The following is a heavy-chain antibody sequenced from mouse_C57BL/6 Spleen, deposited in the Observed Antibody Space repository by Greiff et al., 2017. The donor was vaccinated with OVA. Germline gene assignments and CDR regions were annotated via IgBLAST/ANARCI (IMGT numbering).Heavy chain of an antibody. CDR2: IYPRSGNT. CDR3: ARGETTVGYAMDY. J-gene: IGHJ4*01. D-gene: IGHD1-1*01. CDR1: GYTFTSYG. V-gene: IGHV1-81*01. Sequence: QVQLQQSGAELARPGASVKLSCKASGYTFTSYGISWVKQRTGQGLEWIGEIYPRSGNTYYNEKFKGKATLTADKSSSTAYMELRSLTSEDSAVYFWARGETTVGYAMDYWGQGTSVTVSS.